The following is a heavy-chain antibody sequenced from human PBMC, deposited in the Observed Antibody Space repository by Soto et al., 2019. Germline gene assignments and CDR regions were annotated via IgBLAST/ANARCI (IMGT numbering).Heavy chain of an antibody. D-gene: IGHD5-12*01. J-gene: IGHJ4*02. V-gene: IGHV4-30-4*01. CDR1: GGSISSGDYY. CDR2: IYYRGST. CDR3: AREGYSGYDS. Sequence: QVQLQESGPGLVKPSQTLSLTCTVSGGSISSGDYYWSWIRQPPGKGLEWIWYIYYRGSTYYNPSHKSRVNISVDTSNNQFSLQLSSVTAADTAVYYCAREGYSGYDSWGQGTLVTVSS.